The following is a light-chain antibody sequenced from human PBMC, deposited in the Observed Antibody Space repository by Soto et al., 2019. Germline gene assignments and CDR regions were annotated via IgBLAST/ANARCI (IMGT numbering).Light chain of an antibody. CDR2: DAS. CDR3: QQYETYSGT. V-gene: IGKV1-5*01. Sequence: DIQVTQSTSTLSAFVGDTVPLTYRASQSVSGWLAWYQQKPGEAPKLLIYDASALPRGVPSRFSGSGSGTKFTLTIASLQPDDFATYYCQQYETYSGTFGPGTKVDIK. CDR1: QSVSGW. J-gene: IGKJ1*01.